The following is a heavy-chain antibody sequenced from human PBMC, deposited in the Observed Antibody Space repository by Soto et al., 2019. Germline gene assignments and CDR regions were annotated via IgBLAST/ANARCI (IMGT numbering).Heavy chain of an antibody. CDR2: SRNTANRQTT. Sequence: GGSLRLSCAASGFTFSDHYMDWGRQAPGQGLEWVGRSRNTANRQTTEYAASVKGRFTISSDDSKDSLSLQMNILKTEDTAVYYCVRSIPCSGGDCSYNYNLDVWGQGTTVTVSS. CDR1: GFTFSDHY. D-gene: IGHD2-21*02. J-gene: IGHJ6*02. V-gene: IGHV3-72*01. CDR3: VRSIPCSGGDCSYNYNLDV.